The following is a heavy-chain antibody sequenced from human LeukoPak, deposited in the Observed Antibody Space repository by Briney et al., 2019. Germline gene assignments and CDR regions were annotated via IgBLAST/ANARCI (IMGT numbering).Heavy chain of an antibody. CDR3: AVVSPSDGYPLFPGSDY. CDR1: GGSISSSSYY. V-gene: IGHV4-39*07. J-gene: IGHJ4*02. CDR2: INHSGST. D-gene: IGHD2-15*01. Sequence: SETLSLTCTVSGGSISSSSYYWGWIRQPPGKGLEWIGEINHSGSTNYNPSLKSRVTISVDTSKNQFSLKLSSVTAADTAVYYCAVVSPSDGYPLFPGSDYWGQGTLVTVSS.